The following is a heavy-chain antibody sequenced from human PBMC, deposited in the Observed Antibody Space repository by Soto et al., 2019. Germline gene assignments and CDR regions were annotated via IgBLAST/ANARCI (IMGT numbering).Heavy chain of an antibody. J-gene: IGHJ4*02. D-gene: IGHD3-3*01. CDR1: GGSFSGYY. Sequence: SETLSLTCAVYGGSFSGYYWSWIRQPPGKGLEWIGEINHSGSTNYNPSLKSRVTISVDTSKNQFSLKLSSVTAADTAVYYCARRGNAGGTSWSGYYMAYHFDYWGQGTLVTVSS. CDR3: ARRGNAGGTSWSGYYMAYHFDY. CDR2: INHSGST. V-gene: IGHV4-34*01.